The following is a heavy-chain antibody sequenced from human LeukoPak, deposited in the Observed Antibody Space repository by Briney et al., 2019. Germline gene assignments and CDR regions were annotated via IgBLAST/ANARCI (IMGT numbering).Heavy chain of an antibody. CDR2: ISSSGSTI. Sequence: GGSLRLSCAASGFTFSDYYMTWIRQAPGKGLEWVSYISSSGSTIYYADSVKGRFTISRDNSKNSLYLQMNSPRAEDTAIYYCARGSGDYGSGSYYSYWGQGTLVTVSS. D-gene: IGHD3-10*01. CDR1: GFTFSDYY. J-gene: IGHJ4*02. CDR3: ARGSGDYGSGSYYSY. V-gene: IGHV3-11*01.